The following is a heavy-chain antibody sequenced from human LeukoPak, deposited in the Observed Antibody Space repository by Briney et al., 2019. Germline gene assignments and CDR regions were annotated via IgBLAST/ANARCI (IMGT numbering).Heavy chain of an antibody. CDR3: ARELRLDYYGSGSPVGY. Sequence: GGSLRLSCAASGFTFSSYGMHWVRQAPGKGLEWVAVIRYDGSNKYYADSVKGRFTISRDNSKNTLYLQMNSLRAEDTAVYYCARELRLDYYGSGSPVGYWGQGTLVTVSS. J-gene: IGHJ4*02. D-gene: IGHD3-10*01. CDR2: IRYDGSNK. V-gene: IGHV3-33*01. CDR1: GFTFSSYG.